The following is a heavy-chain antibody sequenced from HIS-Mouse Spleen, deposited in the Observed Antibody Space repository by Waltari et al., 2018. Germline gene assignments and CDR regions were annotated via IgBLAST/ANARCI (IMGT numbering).Heavy chain of an antibody. CDR2: IYYGGST. V-gene: IGHV4-39*07. J-gene: IGHJ2*01. Sequence: QLQLQESGTGLVKPSATLSLTCTVSGGSISSSSYSVGWIRQPPGKGLEWIGSIYYGGSTYYNPSLKGRVTISVDTSKNQFSLKLSSVTAADTAVYYCAREIPYSSSWYDWYFDLWGRGTLVTVSS. CDR1: GGSISSSSYS. CDR3: AREIPYSSSWYDWYFDL. D-gene: IGHD6-13*01.